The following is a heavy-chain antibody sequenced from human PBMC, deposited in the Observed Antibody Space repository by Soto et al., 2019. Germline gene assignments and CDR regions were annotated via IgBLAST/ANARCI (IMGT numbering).Heavy chain of an antibody. CDR3: ARDLEGYSNSYLSWFDP. D-gene: IGHD4-4*01. CDR1: GGSVSSGSYY. Sequence: SETLSLTCTVSGGSVSSGSYYWSWIRQPPGKGLEWIGYIYYSGSTNYNPSLKSRVTISVDTSKNQFSLKLSSVTAADTAVYYCARDLEGYSNSYLSWFDPWGQGTLVTVSS. CDR2: IYYSGST. V-gene: IGHV4-61*01. J-gene: IGHJ5*02.